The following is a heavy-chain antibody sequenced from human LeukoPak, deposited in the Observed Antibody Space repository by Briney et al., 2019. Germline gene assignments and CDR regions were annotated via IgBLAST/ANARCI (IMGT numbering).Heavy chain of an antibody. V-gene: IGHV3-74*01. CDR1: GFTFSSYW. Sequence: GGSLRLSCAASGFTFSSYWMHWVRQAPGKGLAWVSRINSDGSSTIYADSVKGRLNISRDNAKNTLYLQMNSLRAEDTAVYYCARGAARLGSDYWGQGTLVTVSS. CDR3: ARGAARLGSDY. J-gene: IGHJ4*02. D-gene: IGHD6-13*01. CDR2: INSDGSST.